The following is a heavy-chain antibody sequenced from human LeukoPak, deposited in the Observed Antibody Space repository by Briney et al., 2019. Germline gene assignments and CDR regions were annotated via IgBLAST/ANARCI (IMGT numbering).Heavy chain of an antibody. V-gene: IGHV3-66*01. CDR3: ARGNCSGTSCHTSY. J-gene: IGHJ4*02. CDR1: GFTVSSNY. D-gene: IGHD2-15*01. Sequence: GGSLRVSCAASGFTVSSNYMSWVRQAPGEGLEWVSVIYSGGSTYYADSVKGRFTISRDNSKNTLYLQMNSLRVEDTAVYYCARGNCSGTSCHTSYWGQGTLVTVSS. CDR2: IYSGGST.